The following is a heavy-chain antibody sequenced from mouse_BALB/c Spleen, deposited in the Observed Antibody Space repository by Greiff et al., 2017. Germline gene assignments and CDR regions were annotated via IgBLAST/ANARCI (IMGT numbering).Heavy chain of an antibody. CDR3: ARGFGYWYFEV. CDR1: VFTFSSYA. V-gene: IGHV5-9-4*01. J-gene: IGHJ1*01. Sequence: EVQLMESGGGLVKPGGSLKLSCAASVFTFSSYAMSWVRQSPEKRLEWVAEISSGGSYTYYPDTVTGRFTISRDNAKNTLYLEMSSLRSEDTAMYYCARGFGYWYFEVWGAGTTVTGSS. CDR2: ISSGGSYT.